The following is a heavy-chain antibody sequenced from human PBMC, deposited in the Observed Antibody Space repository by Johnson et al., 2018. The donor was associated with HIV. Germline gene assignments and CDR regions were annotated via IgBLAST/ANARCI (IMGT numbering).Heavy chain of an antibody. J-gene: IGHJ3*02. CDR3: ASTWGRYSNSALDAFDI. CDR2: IWYDGSDK. D-gene: IGHD6-6*01. Sequence: QVQLVESGGGVVQPGGSLRLSCAASGFIFSSYGMHWVRQAPGKGLEWVAFIWYDGSDKYYADSVKGRFTISRDNSKNTLYLQMNSLRAEETAVYYCASTWGRYSNSALDAFDIWGQGTMVTVSS. CDR1: GFIFSSYG. V-gene: IGHV3-30*02.